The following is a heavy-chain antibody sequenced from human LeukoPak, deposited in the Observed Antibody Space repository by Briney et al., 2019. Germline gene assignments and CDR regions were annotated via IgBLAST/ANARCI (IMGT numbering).Heavy chain of an antibody. J-gene: IGHJ4*02. CDR3: ARRPDYYDSRGYFDY. CDR1: GGSISTYY. V-gene: IGHV4-59*08. D-gene: IGHD3-22*01. CDR2: IYYSGST. Sequence: SETLSLTCTVSGGSISTYYWSWTRQPPGKGLEWIGNIYYSGSTNYNPSLKSRVTISVDTPKNQFSLKLSSVTAADTAVYYCARRPDYYDSRGYFDYWGQGTLVTVSS.